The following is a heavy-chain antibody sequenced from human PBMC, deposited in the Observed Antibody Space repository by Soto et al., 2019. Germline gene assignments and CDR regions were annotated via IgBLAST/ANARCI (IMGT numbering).Heavy chain of an antibody. CDR2: IYYSGYT. CDR1: GGSISGYY. CDR3: ARDSVGSGYD. D-gene: IGHD5-12*01. Sequence: QVQLQESGPGLVKPSETLSLTCAVSGGSISGYYWSWIRQPPGKRLEWIGYIYYSGYTNYNPSLKSRVTISVDRSKNQFSLELRSVTAPDTAVYYCARDSVGSGYDWGQGTLVTVSS. V-gene: IGHV4-59*01. J-gene: IGHJ4*02.